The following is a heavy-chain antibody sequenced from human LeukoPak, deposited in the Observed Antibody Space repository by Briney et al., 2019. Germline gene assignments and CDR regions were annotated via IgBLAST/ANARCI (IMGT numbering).Heavy chain of an antibody. CDR2: IIPILGIA. CDR1: GGTFSSYA. CDR3: ARDSAIAVATASATD. V-gene: IGHV1-69*04. J-gene: IGHJ4*02. Sequence: SVKVSCKASGGTFSSYAISWVRQAPGQGLEWMGRIIPILGIANYAQKLQGRVTMTTDTSTSTAYMELRSLRSDDTAVYYCARDSAIAVATASATDWGQGTLVTVSS. D-gene: IGHD6-19*01.